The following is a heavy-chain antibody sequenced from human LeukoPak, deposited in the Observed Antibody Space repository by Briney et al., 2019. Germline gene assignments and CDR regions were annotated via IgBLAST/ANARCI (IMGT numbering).Heavy chain of an antibody. CDR1: GFTFSSYD. CDR3: AKDLGYSSGWDL. CDR2: IRYDGSNK. J-gene: IGHJ5*02. D-gene: IGHD6-19*01. V-gene: IGHV3-30*02. Sequence: SGGSLRLSCAASGFTFSSYDMHWVRQAPGKGLEWVALIRYDGSNKYYADSVKGRFTIPRDNSKNTLYLQMNSVRAEDTAVYYCAKDLGYSSGWDLWGQGTLVTVSS.